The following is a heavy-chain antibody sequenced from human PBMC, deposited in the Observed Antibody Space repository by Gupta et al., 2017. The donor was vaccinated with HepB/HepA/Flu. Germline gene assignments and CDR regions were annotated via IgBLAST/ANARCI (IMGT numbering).Heavy chain of an antibody. D-gene: IGHD3-22*01. CDR1: GFTFSSYG. CDR2: ISYDGSNK. CDR3: AKDQRDYYDSSGYYYTNLVSYEMDV. V-gene: IGHV3-30*18. J-gene: IGHJ6*02. Sequence: QVQLVESGGGVVQPGRSLRLSCAASGFTFSSYGMHWVRQAPGKGLEWVAVISYDGSNKYYADSVKGRFTISRDNSKNTLYLQMNSLRAEDTAVYYCAKDQRDYYDSSGYYYTNLVSYEMDVWGQGTTVTVSS.